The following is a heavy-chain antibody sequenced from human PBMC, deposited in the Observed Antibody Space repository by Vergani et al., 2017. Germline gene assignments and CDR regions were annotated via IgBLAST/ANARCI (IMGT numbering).Heavy chain of an antibody. CDR2: INHSGST. Sequence: QVQLQQWGAGLLKPSETLSLTCAVYGGSFSGYYWSWIRQPPGKGLEWMGEINHSGSTNYNPSRKSRVTISVDTSKKQFSLKLSSVTAAYTAVYYCARGHKNSGSYLRYYYYMDVWGKGTTVTVSS. CDR3: ARGHKNSGSYLRYYYYMDV. CDR1: GGSFSGYY. J-gene: IGHJ6*03. V-gene: IGHV4-34*01. D-gene: IGHD1-26*01.